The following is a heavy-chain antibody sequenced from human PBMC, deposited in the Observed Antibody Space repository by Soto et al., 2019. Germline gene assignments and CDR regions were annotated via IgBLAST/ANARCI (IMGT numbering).Heavy chain of an antibody. D-gene: IGHD5-12*01. CDR3: AKDPKATIYFDY. Sequence: LRFSCAASGFTFSSYAMSWVRQAPGKGLEWVSAISGSGGSTYYADSVKGRFTISRDNSKNTLYLQMNSLRAEDTAVYYCAKDPKATIYFDYWGQGTLVTVSS. J-gene: IGHJ4*02. CDR1: GFTFSSYA. CDR2: ISGSGGST. V-gene: IGHV3-23*01.